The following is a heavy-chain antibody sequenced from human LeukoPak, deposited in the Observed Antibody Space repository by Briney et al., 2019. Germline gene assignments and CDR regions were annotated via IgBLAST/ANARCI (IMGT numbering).Heavy chain of an antibody. Sequence: PGGSLRLSCAASGFTFSGSAMHWVRQASGKWLEWVGRIRSKANSYATAYAASVKGRFTISRDDSKNTAYLQMNSLKTEDTAVYYCTRLPSSGYLFDYWGQGTLVTVSS. V-gene: IGHV3-73*01. D-gene: IGHD3-22*01. CDR2: IRSKANSYAT. CDR3: TRLPSSGYLFDY. CDR1: GFTFSGSA. J-gene: IGHJ4*02.